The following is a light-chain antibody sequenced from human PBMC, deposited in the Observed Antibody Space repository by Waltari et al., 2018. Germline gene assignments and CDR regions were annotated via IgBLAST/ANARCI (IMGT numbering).Light chain of an antibody. Sequence: QLALTQPSSVSGSPGQSITISCTVSTSDIGDYNYVSWYQQHPGKAPKLVIYDVNNRPAGISNRFSGSKAGNTASLAISGLQAEDEADYYCSSYTSLTNLFVVFGGGTKVTVL. CDR2: DVN. CDR3: SSYTSLTNLFVV. CDR1: TSDIGDYNY. J-gene: IGLJ2*01. V-gene: IGLV2-14*03.